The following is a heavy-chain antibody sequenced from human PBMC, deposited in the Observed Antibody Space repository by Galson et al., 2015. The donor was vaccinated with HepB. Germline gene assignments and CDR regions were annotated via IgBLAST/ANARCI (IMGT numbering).Heavy chain of an antibody. CDR2: ISPNTGGT. CDR3: AREGLELSAFDI. V-gene: IGHV1-2*02. Sequence: SVKVSCKASGYTFTGYYIHWVRQAPGQGPEWIGWISPNTGGTNYAQKFLGRVTMTRDTSISTAYMELSRLKSDDTAVYYCAREGLELSAFDIWGQGTMVTVSS. D-gene: IGHD1-7*01. CDR1: GYTFTGYY. J-gene: IGHJ3*02.